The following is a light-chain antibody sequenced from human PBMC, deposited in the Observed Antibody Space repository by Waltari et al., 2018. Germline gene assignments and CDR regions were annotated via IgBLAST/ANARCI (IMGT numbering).Light chain of an antibody. CDR2: EVS. V-gene: IGLV2-23*02. CDR3: CSYGGGTTFVV. CDR1: SRAVGDRKL. J-gene: IGLJ2*01. Sequence: QSALTQPASVSGSPGQSITISCTGTSRAVGDRKLVSWYKQHPGKVPKLMIYEVSERPSGVSSRFSGARSGNTASLTISGLQAEDEADYYCCSYGGGTTFVVFGGGTKLTVL.